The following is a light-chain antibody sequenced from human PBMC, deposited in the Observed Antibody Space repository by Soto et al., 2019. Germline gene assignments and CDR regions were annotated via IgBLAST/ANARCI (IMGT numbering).Light chain of an antibody. CDR3: GTWDSSLSAGV. CDR1: ISNMGTNY. J-gene: IGLJ3*02. Sequence: QSVLTQPPSVSAAPGQKVTISCSGSISNMGTNYASWYQQLPGTAPKLLIYDNNKRPSGIPDRFSGSKSGTSATLGITGLQTGDEADYYCGTWDSSLSAGVFGGGTKLTVL. CDR2: DNN. V-gene: IGLV1-51*01.